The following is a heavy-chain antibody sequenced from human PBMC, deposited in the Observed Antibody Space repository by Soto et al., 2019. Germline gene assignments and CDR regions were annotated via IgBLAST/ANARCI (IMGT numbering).Heavy chain of an antibody. Sequence: ASVKVSCKASGYTFTSYGLSWVRQAPGQGLEWMGWISAYNGNTNYAQKLQGRVTMTTDTSTSTAYMELRSLRSDDTAVYYCARAYYDFWSGYGYNWFDPWGQGTLVTVSS. CDR3: ARAYYDFWSGYGYNWFDP. J-gene: IGHJ5*02. CDR2: ISAYNGNT. CDR1: GYTFTSYG. V-gene: IGHV1-18*01. D-gene: IGHD3-3*01.